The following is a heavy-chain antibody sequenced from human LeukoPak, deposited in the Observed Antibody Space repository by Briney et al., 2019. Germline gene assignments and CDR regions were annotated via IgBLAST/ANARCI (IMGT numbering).Heavy chain of an antibody. D-gene: IGHD5-12*01. J-gene: IGHJ3*02. CDR1: GGSISSYY. CDR3: ARGHTRLYSGYDYPI. CDR2: IYYSGST. V-gene: IGHV4-59*01. Sequence: SETLSLTCTVSGGSISSYYWSWIRQPPGKGLEWIGYIYYSGSTNYNPSLKSRVTISVDTSKNQFSLKLSSVTAADTAVYYCARGHTRLYSGYDYPIWGQGTMVTVSS.